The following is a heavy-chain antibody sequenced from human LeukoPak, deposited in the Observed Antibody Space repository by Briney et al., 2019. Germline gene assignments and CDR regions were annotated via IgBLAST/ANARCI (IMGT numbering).Heavy chain of an antibody. V-gene: IGHV3-7*01. D-gene: IGHD2-2*01. CDR3: ARGLCSSTSCYQGPFDY. Sequence: GGSLRLSCAASGFTFSSYWMSWVRQAPGKGLEWVANIKQDGSEKYYVDSVKGRFTISRDNAKNSLYLQMNSLRAEDTAVYYCARGLCSSTSCYQGPFDYWGQGMLVTVSS. J-gene: IGHJ4*02. CDR1: GFTFSSYW. CDR2: IKQDGSEK.